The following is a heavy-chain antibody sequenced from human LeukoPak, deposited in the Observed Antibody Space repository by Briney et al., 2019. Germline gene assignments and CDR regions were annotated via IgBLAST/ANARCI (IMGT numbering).Heavy chain of an antibody. Sequence: GGSLRLSCAASGFTFSDYYMSWIRQAPGKGLEWVAFIWYDGSNKYYADSVKGRFTISRDNSKNTLYLQMNSLRAEDTAVYYCARDRASDAFDIWGQGTMVTVSS. D-gene: IGHD3-10*01. CDR1: GFTFSDYY. CDR3: ARDRASDAFDI. CDR2: IWYDGSNK. J-gene: IGHJ3*02. V-gene: IGHV3-33*08.